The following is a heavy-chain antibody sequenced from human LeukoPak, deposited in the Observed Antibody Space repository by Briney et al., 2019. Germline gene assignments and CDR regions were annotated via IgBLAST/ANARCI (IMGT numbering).Heavy chain of an antibody. CDR1: GFSFSSYV. Sequence: RGSPRLSCAASGFSFSSYVMSWVRQAPGKGLEWVSTISGSGGSTYYADSVKGRFTISRDNPKNTLSLQMNSLRAEDTAVYYCAKGSTYADFWGQGPLVMVSS. CDR2: ISGSGGST. V-gene: IGHV3-23*01. CDR3: AKGSTYADF. D-gene: IGHD2/OR15-2a*01. J-gene: IGHJ4*02.